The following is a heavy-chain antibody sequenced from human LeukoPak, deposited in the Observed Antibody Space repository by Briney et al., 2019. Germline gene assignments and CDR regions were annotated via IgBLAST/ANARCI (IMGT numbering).Heavy chain of an antibody. CDR2: ISSNGGST. CDR1: GFXFSRYP. Sequence: PGGSLRLSCSVSGFXFSRYPMHWVRQAPGKGQDYVSAISSNGGSTYYADSVKGRFTISRDNSKNTMYLKMNSLRGEDTAAYYCVKDQAGTTGNAFDIWGQGTVVTVSS. V-gene: IGHV3-64D*06. J-gene: IGHJ3*02. CDR3: VKDQAGTTGNAFDI. D-gene: IGHD1-1*01.